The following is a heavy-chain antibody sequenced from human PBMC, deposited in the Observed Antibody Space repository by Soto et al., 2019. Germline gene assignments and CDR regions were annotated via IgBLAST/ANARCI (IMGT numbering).Heavy chain of an antibody. J-gene: IGHJ5*02. V-gene: IGHV1-2*04. CDR2: INPNSGGT. CDR3: ARVSLPYSSSSVWFDP. D-gene: IGHD6-6*01. CDR1: GYTFTGYY. Sequence: GASVKVSCKASGYTFTGYYMHWVRQAPGQGLEWMGWINPNSGGTNYAQKFQGWVTMTRDTSISTAYMELSRLRSDDTAVYYCARVSLPYSSSSVWFDPRGQGTLVTVSS.